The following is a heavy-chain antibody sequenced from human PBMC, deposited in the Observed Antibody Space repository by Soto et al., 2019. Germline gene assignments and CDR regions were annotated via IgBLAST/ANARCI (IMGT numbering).Heavy chain of an antibody. CDR2: IYPGDSAT. CDR1: GYKLSIYW. D-gene: IGHD2-15*01. CDR3: ARLDCSASSCYPYNSYFGMDV. J-gene: IGHJ6*02. V-gene: IGHV5-51*01. Sequence: ESLKVSCEGSGYKLSIYWIDWVRQMPGKGLDFMGLIYPGDSATRYSPSFLGQVTLSADKSISTAYLQSKSLKESDTAIYYCARLDCSASSCYPYNSYFGMDVWGQGTTVTVSS.